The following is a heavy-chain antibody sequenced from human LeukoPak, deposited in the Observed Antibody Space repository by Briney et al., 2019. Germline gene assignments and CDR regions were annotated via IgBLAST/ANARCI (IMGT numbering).Heavy chain of an antibody. Sequence: PGGSLRLSCAASGFTFSSFAKHWVRQAPGKGLEWVGVVRYDGSNKYYADSVKGRFTISRDNSKNTLYLQMTSLRPEDTAVYFCAKSSESGWYYFDYWGQGTLVTVSS. D-gene: IGHD6-19*01. V-gene: IGHV3-30*02. J-gene: IGHJ4*02. CDR2: VRYDGSNK. CDR3: AKSSESGWYYFDY. CDR1: GFTFSSFA.